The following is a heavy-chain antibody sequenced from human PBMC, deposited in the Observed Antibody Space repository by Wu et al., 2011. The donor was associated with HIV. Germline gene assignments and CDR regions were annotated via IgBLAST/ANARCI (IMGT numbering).Heavy chain of an antibody. CDR1: GYIFSDYF. CDR2: IDPEDGEA. D-gene: IGHD1-26*01. J-gene: IGHJ6*03. CDR3: ATTSVVPSTIRSFHMDV. V-gene: IGHV1-69-2*01. Sequence: EVQLVQSGAEVKKPGATVKISCKVSGYIFSDYFIHWVRQAPGKGLEWMGLIDPEDGEAVYSEKFQGRVTITADTSTDTVFMELFSLRYEDTGIYYCATTSVVPSTIRSFHMDVWGKGTSVTVSS.